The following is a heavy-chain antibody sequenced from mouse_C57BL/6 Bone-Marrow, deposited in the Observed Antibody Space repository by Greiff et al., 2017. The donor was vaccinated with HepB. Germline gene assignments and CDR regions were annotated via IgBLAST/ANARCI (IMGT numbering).Heavy chain of an antibody. V-gene: IGHV5-6*02. J-gene: IGHJ3*01. CDR2: ISSGGSYT. D-gene: IGHD2-3*01. Sequence: EVMLVESGGDLVKPGGSLKLSCAASGFTFSSYGMSWVRPTPDKRLEWVATISSGGSYTYYPDSVKGRFTISRDNAKNTLYLQRSSLKSEDTAMYYCARQGFYDGYYEAYWGQGTLVTVSA. CDR3: ARQGFYDGYYEAY. CDR1: GFTFSSYG.